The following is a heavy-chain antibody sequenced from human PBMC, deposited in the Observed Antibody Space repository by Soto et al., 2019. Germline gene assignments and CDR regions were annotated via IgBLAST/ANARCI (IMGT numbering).Heavy chain of an antibody. J-gene: IGHJ4*02. Sequence: ASVKVSCKASGYMFVTYGINWVRQAPGQGLEWMGWISAYNGNTKYAQNLQGRVTMTTDASTSTAYMEMRSLRSDDTAVYYCARDLDGSGSYYTDYWGPGTPVTVPS. D-gene: IGHD3-10*01. CDR1: GYMFVTYG. V-gene: IGHV1-18*01. CDR2: ISAYNGNT. CDR3: ARDLDGSGSYYTDY.